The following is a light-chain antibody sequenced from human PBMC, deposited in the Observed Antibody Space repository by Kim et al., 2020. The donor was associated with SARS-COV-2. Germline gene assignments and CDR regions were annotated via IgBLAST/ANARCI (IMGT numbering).Light chain of an antibody. V-gene: IGLV3-19*01. CDR1: RLRSYY. CDR2: GKN. J-gene: IGLJ2*01. Sequence: SSELTQDPAVSVALGQTVRITCQGDRLRSYYATWYQQQPGQAPALVIYGKNNRPSGIPARFSGSSSGNTASFTTTGAQADAESAYSCNSRDRGVDPLLFG. CDR3: NSRDRGVDPLL.